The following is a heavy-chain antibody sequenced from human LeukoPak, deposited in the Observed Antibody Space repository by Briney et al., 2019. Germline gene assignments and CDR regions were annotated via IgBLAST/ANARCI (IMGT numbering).Heavy chain of an antibody. CDR3: AILGGVRGTKRAFDI. D-gene: IGHD3-10*01. J-gene: IGHJ3*02. CDR1: GYTFTGYY. CDR2: INPNSGGT. Sequence: ASVNVSCKASGYTFTGYYMHWVRQAPGQGLEWMGWINPNSGGTNYAQKFQGRFTMTRDTSISTAYMELSRLRSDDTAVYYCAILGGVRGTKRAFDIWGQGTMVTVSS. V-gene: IGHV1-2*02.